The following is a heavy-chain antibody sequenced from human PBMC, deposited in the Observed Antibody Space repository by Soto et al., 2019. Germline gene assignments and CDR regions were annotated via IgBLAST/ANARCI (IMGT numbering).Heavy chain of an antibody. D-gene: IGHD3-22*01. J-gene: IGHJ4*02. Sequence: QVQLVQSGAEVEKPGSSVKVSCKASGGTFSSYAISWVRQAPGQGLEWMGGIIPIFGTANYAQKLQGRVTITADESTSTAYMELSSLRSEDTAVYYCSRGLDSSGYYTGGQERGWGQVTLVTVSS. CDR2: IIPIFGTA. CDR3: SRGLDSSGYYTGGQERG. CDR1: GGTFSSYA. V-gene: IGHV1-69*01.